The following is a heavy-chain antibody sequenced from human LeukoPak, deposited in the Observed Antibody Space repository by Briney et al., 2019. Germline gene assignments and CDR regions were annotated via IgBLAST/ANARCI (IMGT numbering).Heavy chain of an antibody. D-gene: IGHD3-3*01. Sequence: SETLSFNCAGYGGSFSGYYWIWIPPPPGKGLEGFVEINHSRRTNYNQSLKSRVTISVDTSRNQYSLKMSSVTAATTAVYCARRGFGGPYYDFWTGYPRLALDYWGQGTLVTVSS. CDR2: INHSRRT. CDR3: RRGFGGPYYDFWTGYPRLALDY. CDR1: GGSFSGYY. V-gene: IGHV4-34*01. J-gene: IGHJ4*02.